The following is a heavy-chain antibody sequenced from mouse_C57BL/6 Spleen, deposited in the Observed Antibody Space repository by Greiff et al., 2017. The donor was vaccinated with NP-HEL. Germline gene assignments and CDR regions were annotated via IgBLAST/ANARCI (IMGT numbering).Heavy chain of an antibody. CDR1: GYTFTSYW. CDR2: IHPNSGST. D-gene: IGHD4-1*01. J-gene: IGHJ4*01. V-gene: IGHV1-64*01. CDR3: ARRPGREAYAMDY. Sequence: QVQLQQPGAELVKPGASVKLSCKASGYTFTSYWMHWVKQRPGQGLEWIGMIHPNSGSTNYNEKFKSKATLTVDKSSSTAYMQLSSLTSEDSAVYYCARRPGREAYAMDYWGQGTSVTVSS.